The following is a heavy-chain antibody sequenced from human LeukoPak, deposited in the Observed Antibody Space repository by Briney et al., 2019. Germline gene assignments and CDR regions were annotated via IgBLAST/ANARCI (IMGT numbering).Heavy chain of an antibody. D-gene: IGHD4-23*01. Sequence: GSLRLSCTASGFTFSNFSMHWVRQAPGKGLEWVAVISYDGTNKYYADSVKGRFTISRDNSKNTLYLQVNSLRGDDTAVYYCARGPGGGGFDIWGQGTMVTVSS. CDR3: ARGPGGGGFDI. J-gene: IGHJ3*02. CDR1: GFTFSNFS. V-gene: IGHV3-30-3*01. CDR2: ISYDGTNK.